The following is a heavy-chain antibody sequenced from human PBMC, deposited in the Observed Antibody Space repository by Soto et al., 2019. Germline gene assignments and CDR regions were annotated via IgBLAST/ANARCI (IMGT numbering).Heavy chain of an antibody. D-gene: IGHD3-10*01. CDR3: AKDLGPYGSENYYYYGMDV. CDR2: ISYDGSNK. J-gene: IGHJ6*02. CDR1: GFTFSSYG. Sequence: GGSLRLSCAASGFTFSSYGMHWVRQAPGKGLEWVAVISYDGSNKYYADSVKGRFTISRDNSKNTLYLQMNSLRAEDTAVYYCAKDLGPYGSENYYYYGMDVWGQGTTVTVSS. V-gene: IGHV3-30*18.